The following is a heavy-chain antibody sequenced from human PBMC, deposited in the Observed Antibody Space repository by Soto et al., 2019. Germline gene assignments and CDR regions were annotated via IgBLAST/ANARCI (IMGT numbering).Heavy chain of an antibody. J-gene: IGHJ3*01. CDR3: ARDGILGLFDAYDL. CDR1: VFTSSG. Sequence: QDQLVQSGAEVKKPGASVKVSCKASVFTSSGISWVRQAPGQRLEWMGWISTHNGNTIYAQKFQGRVIMTMDTSTTTVYMELSSLRPDDTAVYLCARDGILGLFDAYDLWCQGTMVTVSS. D-gene: IGHD3-3*01. CDR2: ISTHNGNT. V-gene: IGHV1-18*04.